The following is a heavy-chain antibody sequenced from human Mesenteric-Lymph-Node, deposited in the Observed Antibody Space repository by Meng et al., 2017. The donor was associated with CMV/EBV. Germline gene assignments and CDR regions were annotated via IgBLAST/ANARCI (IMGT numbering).Heavy chain of an antibody. J-gene: IGHJ4*02. D-gene: IGHD3-22*01. CDR3: AHNKYYYDSSGYYYFQAFDY. Sequence: ASAGGVASIRPPPGKALEWLGNIYWDDGKRYSPSLKSRITITKDTSKNQVVLTMTNMDPVDTATYYCAHNKYYYDSSGYYYFQAFDYWGQGTLVTVSS. CDR2: IYWDDGK. CDR1: ASAGG. V-gene: IGHV2-5*02.